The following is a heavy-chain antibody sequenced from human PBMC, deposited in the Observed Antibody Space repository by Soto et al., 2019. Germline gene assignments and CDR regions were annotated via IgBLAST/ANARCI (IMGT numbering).Heavy chain of an antibody. CDR3: ARRSPAYSYGA. CDR1: GYNFTTYW. Sequence: GESLKISCKGSGYNFTTYWIGWVRQVPGKGLEWMGIIYPGDSDTRYSPSFQGQVTMSADKSISTAYLQWSSLKASDTAMYFCARRSPAYSYGAWGQGTLVTVSS. V-gene: IGHV5-51*01. J-gene: IGHJ5*02. CDR2: IYPGDSDT. D-gene: IGHD5-18*01.